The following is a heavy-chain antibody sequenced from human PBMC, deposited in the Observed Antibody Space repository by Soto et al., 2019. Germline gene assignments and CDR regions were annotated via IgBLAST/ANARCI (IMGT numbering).Heavy chain of an antibody. D-gene: IGHD3-16*01. V-gene: IGHV3-23*01. J-gene: IGHJ6*02. CDR3: ATIVWGSTIFGGMDV. CDR2: ISGSGGST. CDR1: GFTFSSYA. Sequence: EVQLLESGGGLVQPGGSLRLSCAASGFTFSSYAMSWVRQAPGKGLEWVSAISGSGGSTYYADSVKGRFTISRDTSKNTLYRQMNSLRAEDTAVYYCATIVWGSTIFGGMDVWGQGATVTVSS.